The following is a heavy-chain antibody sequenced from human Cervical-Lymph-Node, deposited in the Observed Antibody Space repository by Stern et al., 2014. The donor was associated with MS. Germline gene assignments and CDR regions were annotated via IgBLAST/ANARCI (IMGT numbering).Heavy chain of an antibody. CDR3: TRGGRMASMFF. D-gene: IGHD5-24*01. CDR2: VYSNGNP. Sequence: QVQLQESGPGLVKPSETLSLTCTVSGASFTDYYWSWIRQPPGKGLEWIGHVYSNGNPDYNPPPSTLVTMSLDTSNNQYSRRLTSASPADTALYYCTRGGRMASMFFWGQGILVTVSS. CDR1: GASFTDYY. J-gene: IGHJ4*02. V-gene: IGHV4-4*07.